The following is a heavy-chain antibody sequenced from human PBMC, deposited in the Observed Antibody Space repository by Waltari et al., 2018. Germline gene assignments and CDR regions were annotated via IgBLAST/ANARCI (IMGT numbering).Heavy chain of an antibody. CDR3: TRRFFNYYWYGMDV. D-gene: IGHD3-3*01. V-gene: IGHV3-7*03. Sequence: EVQLVESGGGLVQPGGSLSISCGAPGFTLNSHWMSWVRQAPGKGLEWVANINQDGSAKFYLDSVRGRFTVSRDNTQSSLFLQMNSLTAEDTAVYYCTRRFFNYYWYGMDVWGQGTTVAVSS. CDR2: INQDGSAK. CDR1: GFTLNSHW. J-gene: IGHJ6*02.